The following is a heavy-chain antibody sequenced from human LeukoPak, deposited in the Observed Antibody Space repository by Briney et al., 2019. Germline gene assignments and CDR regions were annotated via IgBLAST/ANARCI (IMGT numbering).Heavy chain of an antibody. Sequence: SETLSLTCTASGGSISSYYWSWIRQPPGKGLEWIGYINHSGSTNYNPSLKSRVTISVDTSKNQFSLKLSSVTAADTAVYYCAREQSHGYNSRALDYWGQGTLVTVSS. D-gene: IGHD5-24*01. CDR3: AREQSHGYNSRALDY. J-gene: IGHJ4*02. CDR2: INHSGST. CDR1: GGSISSYY. V-gene: IGHV4-59*01.